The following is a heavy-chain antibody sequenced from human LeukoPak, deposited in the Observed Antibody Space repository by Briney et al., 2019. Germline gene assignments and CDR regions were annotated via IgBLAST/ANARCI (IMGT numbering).Heavy chain of an antibody. Sequence: GGSLRLSCAASGFTFSSYAMSWVRQAPGKGLEWVSAISGSGGSTYYADSVKGRFTISRDNSKHTLYLQMNSLRAEDTAVYYCARSSRGVQGVITPPKYWGQGTLVTVSS. CDR3: ARSSRGVQGVITPPKY. D-gene: IGHD3-10*01. CDR2: ISGSGGST. V-gene: IGHV3-23*01. CDR1: GFTFSSYA. J-gene: IGHJ4*02.